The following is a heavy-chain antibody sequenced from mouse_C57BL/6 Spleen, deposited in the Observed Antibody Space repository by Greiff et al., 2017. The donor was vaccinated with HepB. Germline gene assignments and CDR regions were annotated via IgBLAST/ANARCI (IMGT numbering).Heavy chain of an antibody. CDR3: ATRGYDGYYYFDY. D-gene: IGHD2-3*01. V-gene: IGHV1-72*01. Sequence: KQRPGRGLEWIGRIDPNSGGTKYNEKFKSKATLTVDKPSSTAYMQLSSLTSEDSAVYYCATRGYDGYYYFDYWGQGTTLTVSS. J-gene: IGHJ2*01. CDR2: IDPNSGGT.